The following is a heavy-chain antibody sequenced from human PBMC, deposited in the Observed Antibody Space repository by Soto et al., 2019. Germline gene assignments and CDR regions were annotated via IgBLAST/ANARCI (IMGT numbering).Heavy chain of an antibody. CDR1: GGTFSSYA. J-gene: IGHJ3*02. D-gene: IGHD3-10*01. Sequence: QVQLVQSGAEVKKPGSSVKVSCKASGGTFSSYAISWVRQAPGQGLGWMGGIIPIFGTANYAQKFQGRVTITADKSTSTAYMELSSLRSEDTAVYYCARSITMVRGQAFDIWGQGTMVTVSS. CDR2: IIPIFGTA. CDR3: ARSITMVRGQAFDI. V-gene: IGHV1-69*06.